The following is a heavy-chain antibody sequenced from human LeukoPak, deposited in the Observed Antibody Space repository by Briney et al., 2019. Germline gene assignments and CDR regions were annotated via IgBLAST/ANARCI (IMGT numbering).Heavy chain of an antibody. V-gene: IGHV4-31*03. D-gene: IGHD4-11*01. J-gene: IGHJ4*02. CDR1: CDSIRGGNYY. CDR2: IYYSGRT. CDR3: ARPYNNYYFDY. Sequence: SETLSLTCIVSCDSIRGGNYYWTWIRQRPGKGLEWIGYIYYSGRTNYNPSLRSRVLMSLDTSKNQFSLKLSSVTAADTAVYYCARPYNNYYFDYWGQGILVTVSS.